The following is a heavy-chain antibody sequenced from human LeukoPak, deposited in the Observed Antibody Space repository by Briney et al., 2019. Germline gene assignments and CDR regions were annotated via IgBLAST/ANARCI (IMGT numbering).Heavy chain of an antibody. J-gene: IGHJ4*02. Sequence: PSETLSLTCTVSGDSINSLDLWSWVRQPPGKGLEWIGEMYLSGTTHSNLSVKSRVTISVDRSKNQFSLKLSSVTAADTAVYYCARAEGIRFLEPIDWGQGTLVTVSS. V-gene: IGHV4-4*02. CDR1: GDSINSLDL. CDR3: ARAEGIRFLEPID. CDR2: MYLSGTT. D-gene: IGHD3-3*01.